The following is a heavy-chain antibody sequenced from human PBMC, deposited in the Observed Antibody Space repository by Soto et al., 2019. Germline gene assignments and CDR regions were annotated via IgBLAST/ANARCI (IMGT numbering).Heavy chain of an antibody. Sequence: QVQLQESGPGLVNPSQTLSLTCTVSGGSISSGGYYWSWIRHHPGTGLVWIGYIYYSGSTDYNPSLMSRVTLSVDTSKNQFSLRLGSGTAADMAVYYCATDYYESSGRITDWYFDLWGRGTLVTVSS. CDR2: IYYSGST. CDR3: ATDYYESSGRITDWYFDL. J-gene: IGHJ2*01. D-gene: IGHD3-22*01. V-gene: IGHV4-31*03. CDR1: GGSISSGGYY.